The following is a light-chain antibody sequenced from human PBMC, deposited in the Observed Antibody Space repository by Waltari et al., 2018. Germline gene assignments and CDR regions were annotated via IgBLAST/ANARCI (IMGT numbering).Light chain of an antibody. V-gene: IGKV3-11*01. Sequence: EIVLTQSTATLSLSPGEMATLSCKASQSVSSYLAWYQQKPGQAPRLLIYSASNRATGLPARFSGSGSGTDFTLTISSLEPEDFAVYYCQQRSNWPRTFGQGTKVEI. CDR2: SAS. CDR3: QQRSNWPRT. J-gene: IGKJ1*01. CDR1: QSVSSY.